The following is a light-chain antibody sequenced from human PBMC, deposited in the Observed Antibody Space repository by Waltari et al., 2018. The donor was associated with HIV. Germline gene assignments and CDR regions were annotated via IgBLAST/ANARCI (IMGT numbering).Light chain of an antibody. V-gene: IGLV1-40*01. CDR2: GNT. CDR3: QSYDSGLSAYV. Sequence: QSVLTQPPSVSGAPGQRVTISCTGRRSNIGAGYDVHWFQQLPGTAPKRLIYGNTNRPSGVPDRFSGSKSGTSASLAITGLQAEDEGDYYCQSYDSGLSAYVFGTGTKVTVL. J-gene: IGLJ1*01. CDR1: RSNIGAGYD.